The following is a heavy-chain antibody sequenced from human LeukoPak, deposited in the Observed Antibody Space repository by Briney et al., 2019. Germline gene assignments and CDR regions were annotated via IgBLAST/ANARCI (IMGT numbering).Heavy chain of an antibody. J-gene: IGHJ4*02. Sequence: GGSLRLSCAASGFTFSSYGMHWVRQAPGKGLEWVAVTWYDGSNKYYADSVKGRFTISRDNSKNTLYLQMNSLRAEDTAVYYCARDLWTDIVVVPAAPDYWGQGTLVTVSS. CDR2: TWYDGSNK. CDR3: ARDLWTDIVVVPAAPDY. V-gene: IGHV3-33*01. D-gene: IGHD2-2*01. CDR1: GFTFSSYG.